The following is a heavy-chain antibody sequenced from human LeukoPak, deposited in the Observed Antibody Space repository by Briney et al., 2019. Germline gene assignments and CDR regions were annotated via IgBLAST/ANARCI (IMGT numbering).Heavy chain of an antibody. CDR3: AREDQWLVKGSAFDI. CDR2: ISSSSSYI. Sequence: GGSLRLSCAASGFTFSSYSMNRVRQAPGKGLEWVSSISSSSSYIYYADSVKGRFTISRDNAKNSLYLQMNSLRAEDTAVYYCAREDQWLVKGSAFDIWGQGTMVTVSS. J-gene: IGHJ3*02. D-gene: IGHD6-19*01. V-gene: IGHV3-21*01. CDR1: GFTFSSYS.